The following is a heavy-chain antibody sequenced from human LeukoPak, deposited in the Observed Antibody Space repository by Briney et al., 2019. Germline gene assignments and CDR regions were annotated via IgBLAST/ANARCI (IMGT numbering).Heavy chain of an antibody. CDR3: ARVFVSYYYYGMDV. V-gene: IGHV4-39*07. CDR1: GGSISSSSYY. Sequence: SETLSLTCTVSGGSISSSSYYWGWIRQPPGKGLEWIGSIYYSGGTYYNPSLKSRVTISVDTSKNQFSLKLSSVTAADTAVYYCARVFVSYYYYGMDVWGQGTTVTVSS. D-gene: IGHD3-16*01. J-gene: IGHJ6*02. CDR2: IYYSGGT.